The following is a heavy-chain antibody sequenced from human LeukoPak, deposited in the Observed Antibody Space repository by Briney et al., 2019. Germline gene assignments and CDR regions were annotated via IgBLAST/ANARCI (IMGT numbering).Heavy chain of an antibody. CDR3: AREMAYCGGDCYSGPHIYYYYGMDV. V-gene: IGHV1-2*02. J-gene: IGHJ6*02. Sequence: ASVKVSCKTSGYTFTGYYMHWVRQAPGQGLEWMGWINPNSGGTNYAQKFQGRVTMTRDTSISTAYMELSRLRSDDTAVYYCAREMAYCGGDCYSGPHIYYYYGMDVWGQGTTVTVSS. CDR2: INPNSGGT. CDR1: GYTFTGYY. D-gene: IGHD2-21*02.